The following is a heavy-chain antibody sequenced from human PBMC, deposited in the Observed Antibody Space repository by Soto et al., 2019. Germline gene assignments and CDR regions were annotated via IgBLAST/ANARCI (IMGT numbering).Heavy chain of an antibody. CDR1: GGSISSYY. Sequence: PSETLSLTCTVSGGSISSYYWSWIRQPPGEGLEWIGYIYYSGSTNYNPSLKSRVTISVDTSKNQFSLKLSSVTAADTAVYYCARDARYFQHWGQGTLVTVSS. CDR3: ARDARYFQH. V-gene: IGHV4-59*01. CDR2: IYYSGST. J-gene: IGHJ1*01.